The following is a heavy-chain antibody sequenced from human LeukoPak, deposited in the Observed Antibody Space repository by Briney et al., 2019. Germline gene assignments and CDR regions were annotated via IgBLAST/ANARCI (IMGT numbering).Heavy chain of an antibody. J-gene: IGHJ4*02. D-gene: IGHD6-13*01. CDR3: ARGIAAARTGYFVY. CDR2: TYYRSKLYN. Sequence: SQTLSLTCALYGDSLSSKNADWNWLTQSPKRGHQPLASTYYRSKLYNDYALSVKSRITINPHTSNNHFSLQLNSVTPEDTAVYYCARGIAAARTGYFVYWGQGTRVTVSS. V-gene: IGHV6-1*01. CDR1: GDSLSSKNAD.